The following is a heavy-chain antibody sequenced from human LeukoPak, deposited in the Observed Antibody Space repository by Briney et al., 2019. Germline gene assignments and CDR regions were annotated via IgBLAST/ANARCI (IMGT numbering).Heavy chain of an antibody. V-gene: IGHV3-23*01. CDR2: ISGSGGST. J-gene: IGHJ3*02. Sequence: PGGSLRLSCAASGFTFSSYGTSWVRQAPGKGLEWVSAISGSGGSTYYADSVKGRFTISRDNSKNTLYLQMNSLRAEDTAVYYCAKEEGIAAAGTGGAFDIWGQGTMVTVSS. D-gene: IGHD6-13*01. CDR3: AKEEGIAAAGTGGAFDI. CDR1: GFTFSSYG.